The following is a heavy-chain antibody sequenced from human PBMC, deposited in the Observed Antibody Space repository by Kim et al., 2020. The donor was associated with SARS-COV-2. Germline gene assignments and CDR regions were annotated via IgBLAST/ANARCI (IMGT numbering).Heavy chain of an antibody. CDR3: ARVVLLWFGELSGGMDV. CDR1: GFTFSSYG. V-gene: IGHV3-33*05. CDR2: ISYDGSNK. D-gene: IGHD3-10*01. Sequence: GGSLRLSCAASGFTFSSYGMHWVRQAPGKGLEWVAVISYDGSNKYYADSVKGRFTISRDNSKNTLYLQMNSLRAEDTAVYYCARVVLLWFGELSGGMDVWGQGTTVTVSS. J-gene: IGHJ6*02.